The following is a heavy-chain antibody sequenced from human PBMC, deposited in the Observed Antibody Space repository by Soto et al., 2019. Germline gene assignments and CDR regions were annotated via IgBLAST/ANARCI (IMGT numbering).Heavy chain of an antibody. Sequence: GGSLRLSCAASGFTFSSYAMHWVRQAPGKGLEWVAVISYDGSNKYYADSVKGRFTISRDNSKNTLYLQMNSLRAEDTAVYYCARDVAGTTLYWFDPWGQGTLVTVSS. CDR2: ISYDGSNK. J-gene: IGHJ5*02. D-gene: IGHD6-19*01. V-gene: IGHV3-30-3*01. CDR3: ARDVAGTTLYWFDP. CDR1: GFTFSSYA.